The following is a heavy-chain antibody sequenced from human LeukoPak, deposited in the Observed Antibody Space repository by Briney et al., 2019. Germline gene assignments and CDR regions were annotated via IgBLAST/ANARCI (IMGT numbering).Heavy chain of an antibody. Sequence: SETLSLTCTVSGGSISSSSYYWGWIRQPPGKGLEWIGSIYYSGSTYYNPSLKSRVTISVDTSKNQFSLKLNSVTAADTAVYYCARSKAHLSTSWYGTWFDPWGQGTLVTVSS. D-gene: IGHD2-2*01. J-gene: IGHJ5*02. CDR2: IYYSGST. CDR1: GGSISSSSYY. V-gene: IGHV4-39*07. CDR3: ARSKAHLSTSWYGTWFDP.